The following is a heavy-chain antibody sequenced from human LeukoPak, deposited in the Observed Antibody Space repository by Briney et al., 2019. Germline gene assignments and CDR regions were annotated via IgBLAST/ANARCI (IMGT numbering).Heavy chain of an antibody. CDR1: GYTFTSYG. CDR2: ISAYNGNT. V-gene: IGHV1-18*01. J-gene: IGHJ4*02. CDR3: ARVGEYCSGGSCYSHY. Sequence: ASVKVSCKASGYTFTSYGISWVRQAPGQGLEWMGWISAYNGNTDYAQKLQGRVTMTTDTSTSTAYMELRSLRSDDTAVYYCARVGEYCSGGSCYSHYWGQGNLVTVSS. D-gene: IGHD2-15*01.